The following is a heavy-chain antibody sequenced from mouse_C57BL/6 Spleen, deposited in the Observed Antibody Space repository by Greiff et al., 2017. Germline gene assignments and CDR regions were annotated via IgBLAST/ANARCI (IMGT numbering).Heavy chain of an antibody. D-gene: IGHD1-1*01. Sequence: EVQLQQSGAELVRPGASVKLSCTASGFNIKDDYMHWVKQRPEQGLEWIGWIDPENGDTEYASKFQGKANITADTSSNTAYLQLSSLTSEDTAVYYCALYYGSISFAYWGQGTLVTVSA. CDR3: ALYYGSISFAY. J-gene: IGHJ3*01. V-gene: IGHV14-4*01. CDR2: IDPENGDT. CDR1: GFNIKDDY.